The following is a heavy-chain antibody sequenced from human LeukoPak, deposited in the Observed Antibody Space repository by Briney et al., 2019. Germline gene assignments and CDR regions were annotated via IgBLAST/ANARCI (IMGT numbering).Heavy chain of an antibody. Sequence: GGSLRLSCAASGFTFSSYAMSWVRQAPGKGLEWVSAISGSGGSTYYADSVKGRFTISRDNSKNTLYLQMNSLRAEDTAVYYLAKDLAGGSSFNIWGQGKMVTVSS. J-gene: IGHJ3*02. V-gene: IGHV3-23*01. CDR1: GFTFSSYA. CDR3: AKDLAGGSSFNI. D-gene: IGHD1-1*01. CDR2: ISGSGGST.